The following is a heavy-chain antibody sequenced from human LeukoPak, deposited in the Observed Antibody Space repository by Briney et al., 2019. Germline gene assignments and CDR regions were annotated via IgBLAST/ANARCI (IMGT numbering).Heavy chain of an antibody. J-gene: IGHJ3*02. Sequence: SETLSLTCAVYGGSFSGYYWSGIRQPPGKGLEWIGEINHSGSTNYNPCLKSRVTISVDTSKNQFSLKLSSVTAADTAVYYCARILVEMATIDAFDIWGQGTMVTVSS. D-gene: IGHD5-24*01. CDR1: GGSFSGYY. CDR3: ARILVEMATIDAFDI. V-gene: IGHV4-34*01. CDR2: INHSGST.